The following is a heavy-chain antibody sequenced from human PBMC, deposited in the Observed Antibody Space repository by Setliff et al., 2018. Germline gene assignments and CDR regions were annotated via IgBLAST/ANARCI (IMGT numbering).Heavy chain of an antibody. CDR2: IYTSGST. CDR1: GGFIRVYY. CDR3: ARDSALHSYHYDSSGYLDY. V-gene: IGHV4-59*01. D-gene: IGHD3-22*01. Sequence: SETLSLTCTVSGGFIRVYYWNWIRQSPGKGLEWIGYIYTSGSTNYNPLFKSRVTISVDRPKNQFSLKLSSVTAADTGVYYCARDSALHSYHYDSSGYLDYWGQGALVTVSS. J-gene: IGHJ4*02.